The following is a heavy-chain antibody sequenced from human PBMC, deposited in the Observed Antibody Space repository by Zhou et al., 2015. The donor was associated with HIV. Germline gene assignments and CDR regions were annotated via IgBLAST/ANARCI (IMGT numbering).Heavy chain of an antibody. CDR1: GGTFSSYA. Sequence: QVQLVQSGAEVKKPGSSVKVSCKASGGTFSSYAISWVRQAPGQGLEWMGGIIPIFGTANYAQKFQGRVTITADESTSTAYMELSSLRSEDTAVYYCARKDKYYYGSGSYYKYYYYGMDVWGQGTTVTVSS. CDR3: ARKDKYYYGSGSYYKYYYYGMDV. CDR2: IIPIFGTA. V-gene: IGHV1-69*01. J-gene: IGHJ6*02. D-gene: IGHD3-10*01.